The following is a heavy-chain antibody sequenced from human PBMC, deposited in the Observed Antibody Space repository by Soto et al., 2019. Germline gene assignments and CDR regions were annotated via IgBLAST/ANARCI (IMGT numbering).Heavy chain of an antibody. V-gene: IGHV3-30*18. CDR1: GFTFSSYG. Sequence: GGSLRLSCAASGFTFSSYGMHWVRQAPGKGLEWVAVILYDGSNKYYADSVKGRFTISRDNSKNTLYLQMNSLRAEDTAVYYCAKDLLEAVAESNYYYGMDVWGQGTTVTVSS. D-gene: IGHD6-19*01. J-gene: IGHJ6*02. CDR2: ILYDGSNK. CDR3: AKDLLEAVAESNYYYGMDV.